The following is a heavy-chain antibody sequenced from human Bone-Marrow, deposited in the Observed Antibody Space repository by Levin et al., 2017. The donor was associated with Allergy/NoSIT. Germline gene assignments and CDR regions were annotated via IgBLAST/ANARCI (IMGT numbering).Heavy chain of an antibody. CDR1: GDSFKSGECS. D-gene: IGHD4-17*01. CDR2: IRHSGST. V-gene: IGHV4-30-2*01. J-gene: IGHJ3*02. Sequence: MASETLSLTCVVSGDSFKSGECSWSWIRQPPGGGLEWIGCIRHSGSTNYNPSLKSRVTISVDRSKNQLSLKLNSVTAADTAVYYCARDGYLDGENDGFDIWGQGTMVTVSS. CDR3: ARDGYLDGENDGFDI.